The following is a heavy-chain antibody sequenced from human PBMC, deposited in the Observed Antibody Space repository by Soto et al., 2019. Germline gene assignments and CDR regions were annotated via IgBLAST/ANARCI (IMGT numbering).Heavy chain of an antibody. CDR3: ARDLKVAAAGTGYYYYGMDV. CDR2: ISRSSSNI. D-gene: IGHD6-13*01. J-gene: IGHJ6*02. V-gene: IGHV3-21*01. Sequence: EVQLVESGGGLVKPGGSLGLSCAASGFNFSSYSMNWVRQAPGKGLGWVSSISRSSSNIYYVDSVKGRFTISRDNAKNSLYLQMNSLRAEDTAVYYCARDLKVAAAGTGYYYYGMDVWGQGTTVTVSS. CDR1: GFNFSSYS.